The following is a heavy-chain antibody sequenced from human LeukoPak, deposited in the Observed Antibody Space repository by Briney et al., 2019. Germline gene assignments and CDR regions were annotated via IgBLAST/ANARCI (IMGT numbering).Heavy chain of an antibody. V-gene: IGHV4-34*01. CDR1: GGSFSGYY. CDR3: ARGNIAARRGNFDY. Sequence: PSETLSLTCAVYGGSFSGYYWSWIRQPPGKGLEWIWEINHSGSTNYNPSLKSRVTISVDTSKNQFSLKLSSVTAADTAVYYCARGNIAARRGNFDYWGQGTLVTVSS. D-gene: IGHD6-6*01. CDR2: INHSGST. J-gene: IGHJ4*02.